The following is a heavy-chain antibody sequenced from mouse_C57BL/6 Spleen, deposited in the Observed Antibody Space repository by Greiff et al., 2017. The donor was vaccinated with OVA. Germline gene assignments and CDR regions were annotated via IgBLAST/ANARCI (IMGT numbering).Heavy chain of an antibody. J-gene: IGHJ2*01. CDR2: IDPSDSYT. V-gene: IGHV1-50*01. D-gene: IGHD2-1*01. CDR1: GYTFTSYW. CDR3: ARHYGNYGLDY. Sequence: QVQLQQPGAELVKPGASVKLSCKASGYTFTSYWMQWVKQRPGQGLAWIGEIDPSDSYTNYNQKFKGKATLTVDTSSSTAYMQLSSLTSEDSAVYYCARHYGNYGLDYWGQGTTLTVSS.